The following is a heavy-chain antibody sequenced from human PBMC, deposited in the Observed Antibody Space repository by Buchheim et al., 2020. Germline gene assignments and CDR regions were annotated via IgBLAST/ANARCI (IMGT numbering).Heavy chain of an antibody. CDR1: GGSISSSSYY. CDR2: IYYSGST. V-gene: IGHV4-39*07. D-gene: IGHD6-6*01. CDR3: ARDIAARFDHYYGMDV. J-gene: IGHJ6*02. Sequence: QLQLQESGPGLVKPSETLSLTCTVSGGSISSSSYYWGWIRQPPGKGLEWIGSIYYSGSTYYNPSLKSRVTISVETSKNQFSLKLSSVTAADTAVYYCARDIAARFDHYYGMDVWGQGTT.